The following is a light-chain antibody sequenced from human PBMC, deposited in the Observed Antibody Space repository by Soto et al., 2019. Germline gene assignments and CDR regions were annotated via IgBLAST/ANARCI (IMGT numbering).Light chain of an antibody. Sequence: QSVLTQPPSVSGAPGQRVTISCTGSSSNIGAGFDVYWYQHLPGTAPKLLIYDNTNRPSGVPDRFSGSKSGTSASLAITGLQAEDEADYYCCSYTSSITRVFGGGTKLTVL. CDR2: DNT. CDR3: CSYTSSITRV. J-gene: IGLJ2*01. CDR1: SSNIGAGFD. V-gene: IGLV1-40*01.